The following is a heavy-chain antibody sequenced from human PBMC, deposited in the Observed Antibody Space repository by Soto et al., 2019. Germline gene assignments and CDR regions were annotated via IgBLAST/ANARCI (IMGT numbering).Heavy chain of an antibody. Sequence: VPLNGYRKGAGYSHSVLSRDWRIQKPRKGREWMGGFDPEDGETIYAQKFQGRVTMTEDTSTDTAYMELSSLRSEDTAVYYCATDRILESSRPYGLDVSGQGPT. CDR2: FDPEDGET. CDR1: GYSHSVLS. CDR3: ATDRILESSRPYGLDV. V-gene: IGHV1-24*01. J-gene: IGHJ6*02. D-gene: IGHD2-15*01.